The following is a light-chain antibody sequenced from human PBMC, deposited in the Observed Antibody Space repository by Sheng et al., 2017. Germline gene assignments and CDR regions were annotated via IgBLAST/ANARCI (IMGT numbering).Light chain of an antibody. J-gene: IGKJ3*01. CDR1: QGISNY. Sequence: DIQMTQSPSSLSASVGDRVTITCRASQGISNYLAWYQQKPGKVPKLLIYGASTLQSGVPSRFSGTGSGTDFTLTISSLQPEDVATYYCQKYSGAPIFTFGPGTKVDIK. CDR2: GAS. V-gene: IGKV1-27*01. CDR3: QKYSGAPIFT.